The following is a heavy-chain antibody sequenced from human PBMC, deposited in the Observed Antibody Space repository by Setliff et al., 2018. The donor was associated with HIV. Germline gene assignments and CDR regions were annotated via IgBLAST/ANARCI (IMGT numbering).Heavy chain of an antibody. CDR2: IYYSGST. CDR3: ARVYYYGSPHMDV. J-gene: IGHJ6*03. CDR1: GGSISSGGYY. D-gene: IGHD3-10*01. V-gene: IGHV4-31*03. Sequence: SETLSLTCTVSGGSISSGGYYWSWIRQHPGKGLEWIGYIYYSGSTYYNPSLKSRVTISVDTSKNQLSLKLSSVTAADTAVYYCARVYYYGSPHMDVWGKGTTVTVSS.